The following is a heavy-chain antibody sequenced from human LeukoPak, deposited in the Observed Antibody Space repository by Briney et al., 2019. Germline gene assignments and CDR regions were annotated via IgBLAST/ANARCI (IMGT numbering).Heavy chain of an antibody. Sequence: PSQTLSLTCTVSGGSISSGGYYWSWSRQPPGKGLEWIGSIYHSGSTNYNPSLKSRVTISVDTSKNQFSLKLSSVTAADTAVFYCARIFNGYSNYEAFDYWSQGTLVTVSS. J-gene: IGHJ4*02. CDR3: ARIFNGYSNYEAFDY. D-gene: IGHD4-11*01. CDR1: GGSISSGGYY. CDR2: IYHSGST. V-gene: IGHV4-30-2*03.